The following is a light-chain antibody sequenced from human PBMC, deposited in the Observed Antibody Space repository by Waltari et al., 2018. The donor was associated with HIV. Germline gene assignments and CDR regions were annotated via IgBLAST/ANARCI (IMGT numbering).Light chain of an antibody. CDR3: MQGTHLPPGT. V-gene: IGKV2D-30*01. CDR1: QSLVYSAGNTH. J-gene: IGKJ1*01. Sequence: DVVMTQSPLSLPVTLGQPASIARRSSQSLVYSAGNTHLNWFQQRPGQCPRRLIQKVSNWDPGFPDRLSGSGSGTDFTLKVSRVEAEDVGVYYCMQGTHLPPGTFGQGNKVEIK. CDR2: KVS.